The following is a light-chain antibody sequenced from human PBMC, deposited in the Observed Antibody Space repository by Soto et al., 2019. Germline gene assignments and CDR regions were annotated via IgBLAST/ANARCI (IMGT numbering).Light chain of an antibody. J-gene: IGKJ1*01. Sequence: DIEMTQSPSTLSASVGDRVTITCRASQSISSWLAWYQQKPGKAPKLLIYDASSLESGVPSRFSGSGSGTEFTLTISSLQPDDFAPYYCQQYNSYSWTFGHGAKADIK. CDR3: QQYNSYSWT. CDR1: QSISSW. V-gene: IGKV1-5*01. CDR2: DAS.